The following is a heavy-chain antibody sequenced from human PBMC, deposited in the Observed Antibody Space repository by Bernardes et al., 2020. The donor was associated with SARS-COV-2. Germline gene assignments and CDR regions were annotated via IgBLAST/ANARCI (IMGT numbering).Heavy chain of an antibody. CDR1: GFTFRTSW. D-gene: IGHD6-6*01. V-gene: IGHV3-74*01. Sequence: GGSLRPSVSSFGFTFRTSWLHCFPQAPGRGLVWVSRINSDGSSTSYADSVKGRFTIPRDNAKNTLYLQMNSLRAEDTAVYYCARARYSSSSSYYFDYWGQGTLVTVSS. CDR2: INSDGSST. J-gene: IGHJ4*02. CDR3: ARARYSSSSSYYFDY.